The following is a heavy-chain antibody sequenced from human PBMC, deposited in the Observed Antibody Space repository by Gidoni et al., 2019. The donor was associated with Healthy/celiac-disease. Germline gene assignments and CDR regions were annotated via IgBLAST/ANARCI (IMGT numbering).Heavy chain of an antibody. CDR1: GGSISSYY. Sequence: QVQLQESGPGLVKPSETLSLTCTVSGGSISSYYWSWIRQPAGKGLEWIGRIYTSGSTNYNPSLKSRVNMSVDTSKNQFSLKLSSVTAADTAVYYCARGNFKGYSYGYYYGMDVWGQGTTVTVSS. CDR2: IYTSGST. V-gene: IGHV4-4*07. J-gene: IGHJ6*02. CDR3: ARGNFKGYSYGYYYGMDV. D-gene: IGHD5-18*01.